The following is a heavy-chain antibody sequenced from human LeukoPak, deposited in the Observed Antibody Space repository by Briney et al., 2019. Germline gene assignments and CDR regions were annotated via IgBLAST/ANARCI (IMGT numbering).Heavy chain of an antibody. CDR2: IYPGDCDT. Sequence: GESLKISCKGSGYNFTNYWIGWVLQMPGKGLEWMVIIYPGDCDTRYSPAFQSQVTISPDMSISSVYLQWSSLKASDTAMYYCARHLDYYDDSGYYYAPNPDYWGQGTLVTVSS. CDR3: ARHLDYYDDSGYYYAPNPDY. CDR1: GYNFTNYW. J-gene: IGHJ4*02. D-gene: IGHD3-22*01. V-gene: IGHV5-51*01.